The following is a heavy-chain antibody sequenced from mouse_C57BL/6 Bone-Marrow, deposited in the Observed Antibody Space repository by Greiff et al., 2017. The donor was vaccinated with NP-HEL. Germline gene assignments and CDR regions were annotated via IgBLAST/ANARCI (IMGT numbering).Heavy chain of an antibody. CDR1: GFTFSDYG. V-gene: IGHV5-17*01. CDR3: ARESYYYGSSYPAWFAY. D-gene: IGHD1-1*01. Sequence: EVQLVESGGGLVKPGGSLKLSCAASGFTFSDYGMHWVRQAPEKGLEWVAYISSGSSTIYYADTVKGRFTISRDNAKNTLFLQMTSLRSEDTAMYYCARESYYYGSSYPAWFAYWGQGTLVTVSA. J-gene: IGHJ3*01. CDR2: ISSGSSTI.